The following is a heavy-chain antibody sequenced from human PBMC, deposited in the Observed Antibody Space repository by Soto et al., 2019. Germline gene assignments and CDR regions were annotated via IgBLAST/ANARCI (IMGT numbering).Heavy chain of an antibody. CDR1: GFTFSSYG. Sequence: GGSLRLSCAASGFTFSSYGMHWVRQAPGKGLEWVAVIWYDGSNKYYAESVKGRFTISRDNSKNTLYLQMNSLRAEDTAVYYCARDSHVGSGWQLTADYWGQGTLVTVS. CDR3: ARDSHVGSGWQLTADY. V-gene: IGHV3-33*01. J-gene: IGHJ4*02. CDR2: IWYDGSNK. D-gene: IGHD6-19*01.